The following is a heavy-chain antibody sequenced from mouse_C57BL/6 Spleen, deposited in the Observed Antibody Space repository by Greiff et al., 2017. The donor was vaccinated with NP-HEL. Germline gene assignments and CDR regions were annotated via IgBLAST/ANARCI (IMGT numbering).Heavy chain of an antibody. J-gene: IGHJ4*01. Sequence: QVQLKQSGAELVKPGASVKLSCKASGYTFTSYWMHWVKQRPGQGLEWIGMIHPNSGSTNYNEKFKSKATLTVDKSSSTAYMQLSSLTSEDSAVYYCASGTTVVGYAMDYWGQGTSVTVSS. CDR3: ASGTTVVGYAMDY. D-gene: IGHD1-1*01. CDR1: GYTFTSYW. CDR2: IHPNSGST. V-gene: IGHV1-64*01.